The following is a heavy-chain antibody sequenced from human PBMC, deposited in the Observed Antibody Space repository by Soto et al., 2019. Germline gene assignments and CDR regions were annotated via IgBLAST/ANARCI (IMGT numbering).Heavy chain of an antibody. CDR3: ARHRHPRGTVGATSPLDP. Sequence: VGSLRLSCAISGFSGSSNYLSRVRQAPGKGLEWVSVHYSGGSTYYADSVQGRFTISRDKSNNTLYLQMRRVRAEDTAVYFCARHRHPRGTVGATSPLDPWGQGTQVTVSS. J-gene: IGHJ5*02. V-gene: IGHV3-53*01. D-gene: IGHD1-26*01. CDR2: HYSGGST. CDR1: GFSGSSNY.